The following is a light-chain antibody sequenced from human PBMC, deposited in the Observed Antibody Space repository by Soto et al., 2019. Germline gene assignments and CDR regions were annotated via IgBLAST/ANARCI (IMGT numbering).Light chain of an antibody. J-gene: IGKJ5*01. V-gene: IGKV1-39*01. Sequence: DIQMTQSPSSLPASVGDRISITCRASQSIGTYLSWYQQKPGKAPKLLIYGASNLQSGVPSRFSGSGSETGFTLTISSLQPEDFATYYCQQNYSLPITFGQGTRLEIK. CDR3: QQNYSLPIT. CDR1: QSIGTY. CDR2: GAS.